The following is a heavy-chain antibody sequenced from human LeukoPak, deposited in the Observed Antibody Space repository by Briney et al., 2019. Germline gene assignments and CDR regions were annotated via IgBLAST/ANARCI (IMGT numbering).Heavy chain of an antibody. CDR2: ISDSGGST. Sequence: GGSLRLSCAASGFTFSGYAMGWVRQAPGKGLEWVSPISDSGGSTYYPDSVKGRFTISRDNSRNTLYLQSNCLRAEDTAVYYCAKEDLYYGMDVWGKGTTVTVSS. CDR3: AKEDLYYGMDV. V-gene: IGHV3-23*01. CDR1: GFTFSGYA. J-gene: IGHJ6*04.